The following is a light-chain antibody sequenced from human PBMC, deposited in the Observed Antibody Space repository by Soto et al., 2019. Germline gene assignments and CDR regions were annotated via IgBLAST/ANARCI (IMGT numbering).Light chain of an antibody. CDR3: QQYYSYSLYT. J-gene: IGKJ2*01. CDR1: QSIRGW. V-gene: IGKV1-5*01. Sequence: DIRVTHGPSTLASSVGKKVTITFRALQSIRGWLAWYQQKPGKAPKLLIYDASNLESGVPSRFSGSGYGTEFTLTIINLQPDDFATYYCQQYYSYSLYTFGQGTK. CDR2: DAS.